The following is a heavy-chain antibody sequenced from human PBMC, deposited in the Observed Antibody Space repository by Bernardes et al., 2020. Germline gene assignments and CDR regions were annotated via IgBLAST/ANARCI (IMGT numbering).Heavy chain of an antibody. CDR2: VNPNSGGT. CDR3: ATILSGYLDY. D-gene: IGHD3-22*01. Sequence: ASVKVSCKASGYTFTGYYIHWVRQAPGQGLEWMGCVNPNSGGTNYAQKFHGRVTVTRDTSINTAYMELSRLRSDDTAVYYCATILSGYLDYWGQGTLVTVSS. V-gene: IGHV1-2*02. J-gene: IGHJ4*02. CDR1: GYTFTGYY.